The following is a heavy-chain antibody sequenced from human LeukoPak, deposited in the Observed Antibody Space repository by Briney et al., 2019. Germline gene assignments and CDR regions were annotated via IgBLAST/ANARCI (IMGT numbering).Heavy chain of an antibody. CDR3: ASQSFGELAY. J-gene: IGHJ4*02. D-gene: IGHD3-10*01. CDR1: GFTFSSYA. V-gene: IGHV3-7*01. CDR2: IKQDGSEK. Sequence: GGSLRLSCAASGFTFSSYAMSWVRQAPGKGLEWVANIKQDGSEKYYVDSVKGRFTISRDNAKNSLYLQMNSLRAEDTAVYYCASQSFGELAYWGQGTLVTVSS.